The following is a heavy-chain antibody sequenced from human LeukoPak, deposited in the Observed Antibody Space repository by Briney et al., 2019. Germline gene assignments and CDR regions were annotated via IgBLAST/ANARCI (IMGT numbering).Heavy chain of an antibody. D-gene: IGHD3-9*01. V-gene: IGHV3-48*04. CDR1: GFTFSSYA. CDR2: ISSSGSTI. J-gene: IGHJ4*02. Sequence: PGGSLRLSCAASGFTFSSYAMSWVRQAPGKGLEWVSYISSSGSTIYYADSVKGRFTISRDNAKNSLYLQMNSLRAEDTAVYYCATYYDILTGYYRSFDYWGQGTLVTVSS. CDR3: ATYYDILTGYYRSFDY.